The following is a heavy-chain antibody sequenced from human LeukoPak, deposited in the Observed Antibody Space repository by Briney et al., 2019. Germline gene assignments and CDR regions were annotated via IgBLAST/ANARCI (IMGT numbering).Heavy chain of an antibody. Sequence: SQTLSLTCAISGDSVSSSSAAWSWIRQSPSRGLEWLGRTYYRSKWSNDYAVSVKSRITIDPDTSKNQFSLQLNSMTPEDTAVYYCAREGSDGYLFDYWGQGTLVTVSS. D-gene: IGHD5-18*01. CDR2: TYYRSKWSN. CDR3: AREGSDGYLFDY. CDR1: GDSVSSSSAA. V-gene: IGHV6-1*01. J-gene: IGHJ4*02.